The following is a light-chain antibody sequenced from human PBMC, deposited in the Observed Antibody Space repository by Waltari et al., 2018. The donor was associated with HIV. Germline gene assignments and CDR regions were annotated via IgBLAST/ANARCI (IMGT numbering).Light chain of an antibody. CDR1: QDIRNY. Sequence: DIQMTQSASTLSASVGDRVTITCQASQDIRNYLNWYQQKPGKAPKLLIYDASKLETGVPARFSGSGSGTDFTFSISSLQPEDFATYYCQQYYSFPITFGQGTRLDIK. CDR2: DAS. V-gene: IGKV1-33*01. J-gene: IGKJ5*01. CDR3: QQYYSFPIT.